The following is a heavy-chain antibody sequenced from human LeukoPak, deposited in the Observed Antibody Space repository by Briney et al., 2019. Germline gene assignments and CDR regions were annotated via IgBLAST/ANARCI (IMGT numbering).Heavy chain of an antibody. D-gene: IGHD6-19*01. Sequence: GGSLRLSCAASGFTFSSYSINWVRQAPGKGLEWVSSISSSSSYIYYADSVKGRFTISRDNAKNSLYLQMNSLRAEDTAVYYCARDGSIAVAGTDYWGQGTLVTVSS. V-gene: IGHV3-21*01. CDR3: ARDGSIAVAGTDY. J-gene: IGHJ4*02. CDR1: GFTFSSYS. CDR2: ISSSSSYI.